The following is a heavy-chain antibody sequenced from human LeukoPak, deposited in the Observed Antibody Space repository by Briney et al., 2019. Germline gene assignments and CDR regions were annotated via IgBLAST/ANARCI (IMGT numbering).Heavy chain of an antibody. CDR2: INPNSGGT. J-gene: IGHJ4*02. CDR1: GYTFTGYY. CDR3: ARLVPHYYDSSGF. V-gene: IGHV1-2*02. Sequence: ASVKVSCKASGYTFTGYYMHWVRQAPGQGLEWMGWINPNSGGTNYAQKFQGRFTMTRDTSISTAYMELSRLRSDDTAVYYCARLVPHYYDSSGFWGQGTLVTVSS. D-gene: IGHD3-22*01.